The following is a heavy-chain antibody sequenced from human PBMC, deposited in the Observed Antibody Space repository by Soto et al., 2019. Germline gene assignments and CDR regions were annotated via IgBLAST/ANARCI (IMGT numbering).Heavy chain of an antibody. V-gene: IGHV3-48*02. CDR3: ARDYSRYSYGYVYYFDY. J-gene: IGHJ4*02. CDR2: ISSSSSTI. Sequence: EVQLVESGGGLVQPGGSLRLSCAASGFTFSSYSMNWVRQDPGKGLEWVSYISSSSSTIYYADSVKGRFTISRDNAKNSLYLQMNSLRDEDTAVYYCARDYSRYSYGYVYYFDYWGQGTLVTVSS. CDR1: GFTFSSYS. D-gene: IGHD5-18*01.